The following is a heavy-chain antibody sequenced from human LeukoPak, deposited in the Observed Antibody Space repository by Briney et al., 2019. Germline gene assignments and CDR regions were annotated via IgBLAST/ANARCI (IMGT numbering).Heavy chain of an antibody. Sequence: GGSLRLSCAASGFAFNNYAMNWLRQAPGKGLEGVSAISGGGGSTYYPAPVKGRFTISRDNSKNTLYLQMNSLRAEDTDVYYCAKDYLGYYRPFDYWGQGILVTVSS. J-gene: IGHJ4*02. CDR2: ISGGGGST. CDR1: GFAFNNYA. D-gene: IGHD3-3*01. CDR3: AKDYLGYYRPFDY. V-gene: IGHV3-23*01.